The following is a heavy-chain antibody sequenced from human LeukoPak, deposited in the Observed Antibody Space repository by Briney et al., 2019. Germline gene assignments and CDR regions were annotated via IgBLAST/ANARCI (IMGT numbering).Heavy chain of an antibody. CDR3: ASSHPLSSTNEYYTPFDY. Sequence: SETLSLTCTVSGGSISNYYWSWLRQSPEKGLEWIGCLYYTWGTNYNPSLKSRVTISVDTSQNQFSLRLSSVTAADTAVYYCASSHPLSSTNEYYTPFDYWGQGTLVTDSS. CDR1: GGSISNYY. J-gene: IGHJ4*02. V-gene: IGHV4-59*01. CDR2: LYYTWGT. D-gene: IGHD2-8*01.